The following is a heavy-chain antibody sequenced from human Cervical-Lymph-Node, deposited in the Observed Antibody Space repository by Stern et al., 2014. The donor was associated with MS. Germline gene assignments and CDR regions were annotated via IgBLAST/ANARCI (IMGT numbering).Heavy chain of an antibody. CDR1: RFTFSSYS. Sequence: VQLVESGGGLVQPGGSLRLSCAASRFTFSSYSMNWVRQAPGKGLEWISYISSSRSTIYYADSVKGRFTISRDNAKNSLYLQMNSLRDEDTAVYYCARANYDFWSGNSSFQRYYYGMDVWGQGTTVTVSS. V-gene: IGHV3-48*02. D-gene: IGHD3-3*01. J-gene: IGHJ6*02. CDR3: ARANYDFWSGNSSFQRYYYGMDV. CDR2: ISSSRSTI.